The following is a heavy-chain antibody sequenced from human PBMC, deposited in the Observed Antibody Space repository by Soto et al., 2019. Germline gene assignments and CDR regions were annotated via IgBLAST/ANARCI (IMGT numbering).Heavy chain of an antibody. J-gene: IGHJ6*02. CDR2: IYYSGST. Sequence: SETLSLTCTVSGGSISSYYWSWIQQPPGKGLEWIGYIYYSGSTNYNPSLKSRVTISVDTSKNQFSLKLSSVTAADTAVYYCARELRGGATYSYGSGSSRLGVDVWGQGTTVTVSS. CDR1: GGSISSYY. V-gene: IGHV4-59*12. D-gene: IGHD3-10*01. CDR3: ARELRGGATYSYGSGSSRLGVDV.